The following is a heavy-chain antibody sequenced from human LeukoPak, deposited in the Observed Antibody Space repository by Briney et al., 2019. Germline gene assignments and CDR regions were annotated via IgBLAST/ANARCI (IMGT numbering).Heavy chain of an antibody. V-gene: IGHV4-59*01. CDR3: ARVRDSDGWYFFDY. D-gene: IGHD6-19*01. CDR1: GDSISSYY. Sequence: SETLSLTCTVSGDSISSYYWTWIRQPPGKGLEWIGFIYYSGSTNYNPSLKSRVTISVDTSKNQFSLRLTSVTAADTAVYYCARVRDSDGWYFFDYWGQGILATVSS. CDR2: IYYSGST. J-gene: IGHJ4*02.